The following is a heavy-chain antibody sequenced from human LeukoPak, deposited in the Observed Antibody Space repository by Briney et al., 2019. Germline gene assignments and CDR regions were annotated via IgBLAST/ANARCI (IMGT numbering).Heavy chain of an antibody. CDR1: GFTFSDYA. J-gene: IGHJ4*02. CDR3: ARDRGARGVSASYFDY. CDR2: ISSTTSYI. D-gene: IGHD3-10*01. V-gene: IGHV3-21*01. Sequence: GGSLRLSCSASGFTFSDYAMNWVRQAPGKGLDWVASISSTTSYIYYGDSVKGRFTISRDNAKNSLYLQMNSLRAEDTAVYYCARDRGARGVSASYFDYWGQGTLVTVSS.